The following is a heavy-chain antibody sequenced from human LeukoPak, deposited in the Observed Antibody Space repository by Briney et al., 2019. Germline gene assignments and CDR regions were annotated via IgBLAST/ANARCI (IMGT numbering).Heavy chain of an antibody. CDR1: GFTFSTAW. CDR2: IKSKTDGGTT. J-gene: IGHJ4*02. CDR3: TTDGLAYCGGDCYSGFDY. V-gene: IGHV3-15*01. Sequence: GGSLRLSCAASGFTFSTAWMSWVRQAPGKGLAWVGRIKSKTDGGTTDYAAPVKGRFTISRDDSKNTLYLQMNSLKTEDTAVYYCTTDGLAYCGGDCYSGFDYWGQGTLVTVSS. D-gene: IGHD2-21*02.